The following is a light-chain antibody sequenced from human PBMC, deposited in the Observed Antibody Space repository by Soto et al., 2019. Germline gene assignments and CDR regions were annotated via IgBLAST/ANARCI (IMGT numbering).Light chain of an antibody. CDR2: EVS. J-gene: IGLJ1*01. V-gene: IGLV2-8*01. CDR3: SSYAGSNTRXIV. CDR1: SSDVGGYNY. Sequence: QSVLTQPPSASGSPGQSVTISCTGTSSDVGGYNYVSWYQQHPGKAPKLMIYEVSKRPSGVPDRFSGSKSGNTASLTVSGLQAEDEADYYCSSYAGSNTRXIVFGTGTKVTVL.